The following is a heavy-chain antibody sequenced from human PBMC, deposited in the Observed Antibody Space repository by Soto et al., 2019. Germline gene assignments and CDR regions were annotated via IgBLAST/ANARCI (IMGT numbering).Heavy chain of an antibody. D-gene: IGHD3-22*01. CDR2: IGTAGDP. CDR1: GFILSGYD. V-gene: IGHV3-13*05. CDR3: ARARYDSSGYYFYAKDV. Sequence: PGGSLRLSCVASGFILSGYDMHWVRQATGEGLEWVSAIGTAGDPYYSGSVKGRFTISRGNAENSVYLQMNSLRAGDTAVYYCARARYDSSGYYFYAKDVWGQGTTGTVSS. J-gene: IGHJ6*02.